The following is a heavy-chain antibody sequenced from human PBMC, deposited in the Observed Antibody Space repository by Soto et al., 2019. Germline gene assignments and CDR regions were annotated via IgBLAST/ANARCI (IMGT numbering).Heavy chain of an antibody. J-gene: IGHJ4*02. CDR3: ARDRSSIAVAAFFDY. Sequence: GGSLRLSCAASGFTFSSYAMHWVRQAPGKGLEWVAVISYDGSNKYYADSVKGRFTISRDNSKNTLYLQMNSLRAEDTAVYYCARDRSSIAVAAFFDYWGQGTLVTVSS. CDR2: ISYDGSNK. D-gene: IGHD6-19*01. CDR1: GFTFSSYA. V-gene: IGHV3-30-3*01.